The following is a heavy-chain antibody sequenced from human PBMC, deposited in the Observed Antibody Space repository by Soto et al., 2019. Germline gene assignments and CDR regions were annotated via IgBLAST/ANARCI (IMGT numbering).Heavy chain of an antibody. Sequence: EVQLVESGGGLVKPGGSLRLSCAASGFTFSSYSMNWVRQAPGKGLEWVSSISSSSSYIYYADSVKGRFTISRDNANNSLYLQMNSLRAEDTALYYCPKEAGELSTRSFDYWGQGTLLTVSS. CDR3: PKEAGELSTRSFDY. CDR2: ISSSSSYI. CDR1: GFTFSSYS. J-gene: IGHJ4*02. D-gene: IGHD3-16*02. V-gene: IGHV3-21*01.